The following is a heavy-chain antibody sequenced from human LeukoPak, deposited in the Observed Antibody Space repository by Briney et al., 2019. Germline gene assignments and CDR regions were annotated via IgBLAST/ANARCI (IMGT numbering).Heavy chain of an antibody. J-gene: IGHJ4*02. D-gene: IGHD6-19*01. CDR1: GFTFSESN. Sequence: PGGSLRLSCAASGFTFSESNMRWIRQAPGKGLEWVSAISGSGGRTYYADSVKGRFTISRDNSKNTLYPQMNSLRAEDMAVYYCASSIAVAGTLDYWGQGTLVTVSS. CDR3: ASSIAVAGTLDY. V-gene: IGHV3-23*01. CDR2: ISGSGGRT.